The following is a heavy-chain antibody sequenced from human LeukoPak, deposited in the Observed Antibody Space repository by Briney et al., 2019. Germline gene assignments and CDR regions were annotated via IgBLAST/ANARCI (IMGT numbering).Heavy chain of an antibody. Sequence: GGSLRLSCAASEFTLIFYGLNWVRQPPGNGPERIAFIRSSSTTTYVDSVKGRFIISRDNAKNSLYLQMSSLRDEDTAVYYCAGEAVAGTRSMDVWVQGTTVTVSS. V-gene: IGHV3-48*02. D-gene: IGHD6-19*01. CDR3: AGEAVAGTRSMDV. J-gene: IGHJ6*01. CDR1: EFTLIFYG. CDR2: IRSSSTT.